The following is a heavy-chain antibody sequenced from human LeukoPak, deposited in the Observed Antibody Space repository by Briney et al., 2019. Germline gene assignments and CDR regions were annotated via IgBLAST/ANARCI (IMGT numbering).Heavy chain of an antibody. CDR3: ARGRQLAYYYYMDV. V-gene: IGHV3-7*01. D-gene: IGHD6-6*01. CDR1: GFTFSSYW. Sequence: PGGSLRLSCAASGFTFSSYWMSWVRQAPGKGLEWVANIKQDGSEKYYMDSVKGRFTISRDNAKNSLFLQMNSLRAEDTAVYYCARGRQLAYYYYMDVWGKGTTVTVSS. J-gene: IGHJ6*03. CDR2: IKQDGSEK.